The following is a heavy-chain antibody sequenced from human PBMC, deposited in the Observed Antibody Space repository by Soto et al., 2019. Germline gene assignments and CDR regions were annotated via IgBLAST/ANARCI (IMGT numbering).Heavy chain of an antibody. Sequence: SETLSLTCTVSGGSISSYYWSWIRQPPGKGLEWIGYIYYSGSTNYNPSLKSRVTISVDTAKNQFSLKLSSVTAADTAVYYCARDSAALRYFDWSRESNWFDPWGQGTLVTVSS. CDR3: ARDSAALRYFDWSRESNWFDP. CDR2: IYYSGST. CDR1: GGSISSYY. V-gene: IGHV4-59*01. D-gene: IGHD3-9*01. J-gene: IGHJ5*02.